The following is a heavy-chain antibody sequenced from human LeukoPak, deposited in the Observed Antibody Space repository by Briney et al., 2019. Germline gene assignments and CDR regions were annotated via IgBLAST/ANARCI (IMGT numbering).Heavy chain of an antibody. V-gene: IGHV3-30*04. J-gene: IGHJ4*02. CDR1: GFTFSSYA. D-gene: IGHD4-11*01. Sequence: PGGSLRLSCAASGFTFSSYAMHWVRQAPGKGLEWVAVISYDGSNKYYADSVKGRFTISRDNAQDSLYLQMNSLRAEDTAVYYCARDRGYSNLDYWGQGTLLTVSS. CDR2: ISYDGSNK. CDR3: ARDRGYSNLDY.